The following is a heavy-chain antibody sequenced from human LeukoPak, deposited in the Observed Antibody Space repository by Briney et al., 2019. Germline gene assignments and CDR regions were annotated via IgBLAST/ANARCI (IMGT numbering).Heavy chain of an antibody. Sequence: GSLRLSCAASGFTFSRYTMHWVRKAPGKGLEWLAAISSDGSNKYYADSVKGRFTISRDNSKNTLYLQMNTLRAEDTAVYYCARRRNDAFDIWGQGTMVTVSS. D-gene: IGHD1-14*01. CDR1: GFTFSRYT. CDR3: ARRRNDAFDI. V-gene: IGHV3-30*04. J-gene: IGHJ3*02. CDR2: ISSDGSNK.